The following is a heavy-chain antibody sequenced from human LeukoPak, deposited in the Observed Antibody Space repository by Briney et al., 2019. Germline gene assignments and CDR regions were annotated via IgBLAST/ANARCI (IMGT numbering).Heavy chain of an antibody. V-gene: IGHV3-23*01. Sequence: PGGSLRLSCAASGFTFSSYAMSWVRQAPGKGLEWVSAISGSGGSTYYADSVKGRFTISRDNSKNTLCLQMNSLRAEDTAVYYCAKGVTISGEHENYYYYYYMDVWGKGTTVTVSS. D-gene: IGHD3-3*01. CDR2: ISGSGGST. CDR3: AKGVTISGEHENYYYYYYMDV. CDR1: GFTFSSYA. J-gene: IGHJ6*03.